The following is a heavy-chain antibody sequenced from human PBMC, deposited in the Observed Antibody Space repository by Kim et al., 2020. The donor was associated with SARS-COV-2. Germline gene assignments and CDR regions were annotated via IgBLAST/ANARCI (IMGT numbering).Heavy chain of an antibody. Sequence: SETLSLTCTVSGGSISSGGYYWSWIRQHPGKGLEWIGYIYYSGSTYYNPSLKSRVTISVDTSKNQFSLKLSSLTAADTAVYYCAGDSKVGILLWWGSTEGMDVWGQGPTVTVSS. CDR3: AGDSKVGILLWWGSTEGMDV. V-gene: IGHV4-31*03. D-gene: IGHD2-21*01. CDR2: IYYSGST. J-gene: IGHJ6*02. CDR1: GGSISSGGYY.